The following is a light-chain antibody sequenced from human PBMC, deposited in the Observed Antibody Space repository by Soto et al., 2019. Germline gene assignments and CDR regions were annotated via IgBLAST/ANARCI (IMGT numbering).Light chain of an antibody. V-gene: IGKV1-5*03. CDR1: QSISSW. CDR2: KAS. J-gene: IGKJ4*01. CDR3: QQYNSYSLT. Sequence: DIQMTQSPSTLSASVGDRVTITCRASQSISSWLAWYQQKPGKAPKLLIYKASSLESGVPSRVSGSGSGTEFTRTISSLQPDDFATYYGQQYNSYSLTFGGGTKVEIK.